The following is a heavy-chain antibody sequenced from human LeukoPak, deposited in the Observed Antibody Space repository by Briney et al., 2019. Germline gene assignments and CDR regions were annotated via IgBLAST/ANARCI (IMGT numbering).Heavy chain of an antibody. CDR3: ARGGDWIAAAGTTVDY. Sequence: ASVKVSCKVSGYTLTELSMHWVRQAPGKGLEWMGGFDPEDGETIYAQKFQGRVTMTRDTSISTAYMELSRLRSDDTAVYYCARGGDWIAAAGTTVDYWGQGTLVTVSS. CDR2: FDPEDGET. V-gene: IGHV1-24*01. D-gene: IGHD6-13*01. CDR1: GYTLTELS. J-gene: IGHJ4*02.